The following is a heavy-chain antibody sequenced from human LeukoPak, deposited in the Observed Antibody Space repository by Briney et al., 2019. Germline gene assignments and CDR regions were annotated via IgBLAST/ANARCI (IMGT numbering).Heavy chain of an antibody. Sequence: SETLSLTCTVSGGSISSYYWSWIRQPPGKGLEWIGYIYYSGSTNYNPSLKSRVTISVDTSKNQFSLKLSSVTAADTAVYYCARYVTSSWSPPVSFDIWGQGTMVTVSS. D-gene: IGHD6-6*01. J-gene: IGHJ3*02. V-gene: IGHV4-59*08. CDR2: IYYSGST. CDR1: GGSISSYY. CDR3: ARYVTSSWSPPVSFDI.